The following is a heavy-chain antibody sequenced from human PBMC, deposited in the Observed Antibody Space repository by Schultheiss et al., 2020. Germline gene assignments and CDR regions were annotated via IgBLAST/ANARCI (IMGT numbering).Heavy chain of an antibody. J-gene: IGHJ4*02. D-gene: IGHD3-3*01. CDR2: MNSDGSSI. CDR1: GFTFSSYA. CDR3: ARELELGSGVY. V-gene: IGHV3-74*01. Sequence: GGSLRLSCAASGFTFSSYAMSWVRQAPGKGLEWVSRMNSDGSSISYADSVKGRFTISRDDAKNTLYLQMNSLRAEDTAVYFCARELELGSGVYWGQGTLVTVSS.